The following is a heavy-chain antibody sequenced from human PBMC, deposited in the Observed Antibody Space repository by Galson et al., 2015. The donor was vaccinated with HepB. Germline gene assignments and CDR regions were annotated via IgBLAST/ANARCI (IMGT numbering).Heavy chain of an antibody. D-gene: IGHD1-26*01. CDR3: VRGPIGGNCFDP. V-gene: IGHV3-30*01. CDR1: GFTFSSNA. J-gene: IGHJ5*02. Sequence: SLRLSCAASGFTFSSNAMHWVRQAPGEGLEWVAVISYDGSDKYYADSVKGRFTLSRDNSKNTLHLQMNSLRVEDTAVYYCVRGPIGGNCFDPWGQGTLVTVSS. CDR2: ISYDGSDK.